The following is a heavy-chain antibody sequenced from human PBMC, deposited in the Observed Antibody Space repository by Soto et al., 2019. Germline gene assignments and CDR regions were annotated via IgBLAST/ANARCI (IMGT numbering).Heavy chain of an antibody. Sequence: GGSLRLSCAASGFTFSNAWMSWVRQAPGKGLEWVGRIKSKTDGGTTDYAAPVKGRFTISRDDSKNTLYLQMNSLKTEDTAVYYCTTGLVTRNWGLVNDAFDIWGQGTMVTVSS. CDR2: IKSKTDGGTT. CDR3: TTGLVTRNWGLVNDAFDI. J-gene: IGHJ3*02. D-gene: IGHD7-27*01. CDR1: GFTFSNAW. V-gene: IGHV3-15*01.